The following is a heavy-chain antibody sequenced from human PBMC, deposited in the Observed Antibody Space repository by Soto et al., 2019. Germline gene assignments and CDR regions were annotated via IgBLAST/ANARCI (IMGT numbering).Heavy chain of an antibody. J-gene: IGHJ4*02. D-gene: IGHD5-12*01. CDR3: ARVGRRYSGYDYTSYYFDY. Sequence: PSETLSLTCTVSGGSISSYYWSWIRQPPGKGLEWIGYIYYSGSTNYNPSLKSRVTISVDTSKNQFSLKLSSVTAADTAVYYCARVGRRYSGYDYTSYYFDYWGQGTLVTVSS. CDR1: GGSISSYY. CDR2: IYYSGST. V-gene: IGHV4-59*01.